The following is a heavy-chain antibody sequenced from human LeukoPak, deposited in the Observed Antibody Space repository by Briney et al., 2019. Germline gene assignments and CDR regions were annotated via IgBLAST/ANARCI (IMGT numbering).Heavy chain of an antibody. V-gene: IGHV4-59*08. D-gene: IGHD1-14*01. CDR1: GGSISSYY. J-gene: IGHJ2*01. CDR3: ARGTKSPRTTVLTSFWYFDL. CDR2: IYYSGST. Sequence: PSETLSLTCTVSGGSISSYYWSWIRQPPGKGLEWIGYIYYSGSTNYNPSLKSRVTISMDTSTNHFSLMMNSLTTTDTAVYYCARGTKSPRTTVLTSFWYFDLWGRGTLVTVSS.